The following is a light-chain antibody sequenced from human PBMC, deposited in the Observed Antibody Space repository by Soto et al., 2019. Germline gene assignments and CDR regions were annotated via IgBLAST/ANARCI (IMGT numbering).Light chain of an antibody. CDR1: QSVSSN. V-gene: IGKV3-15*01. J-gene: IGKJ4*01. CDR2: GAS. CDR3: QQYNNWPPLT. Sequence: EIVMTQSPATLSVSPGERATLSCIASQSVSSNLAWYQQKPGQAPRLLIYGASTRATGIPARFSGSGSGTEFILTISSLQSEDFAVYYCQQYNNWPPLTFGGGTKVDIK.